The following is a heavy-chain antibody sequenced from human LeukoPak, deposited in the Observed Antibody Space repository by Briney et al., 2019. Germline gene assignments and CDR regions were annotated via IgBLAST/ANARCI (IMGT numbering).Heavy chain of an antibody. Sequence: GGSLRLSCAASGFNFIDYSMTWVGKAPGKGLEWISYIGISSGNTKYADSVKGRFTISRDKARNSLYLQMNSLRVEDTAMYYCARDHRYAFDNWGHGTLVTVSS. V-gene: IGHV3-48*01. D-gene: IGHD5-12*01. CDR2: IGISSGNT. J-gene: IGHJ4*01. CDR1: GFNFIDYS. CDR3: ARDHRYAFDN.